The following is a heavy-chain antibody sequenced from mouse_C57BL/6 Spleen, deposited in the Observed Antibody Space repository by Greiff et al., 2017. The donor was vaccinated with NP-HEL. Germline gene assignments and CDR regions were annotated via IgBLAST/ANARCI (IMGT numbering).Heavy chain of an antibody. CDR1: GFSLTSYA. V-gene: IGHV2-9-1*01. CDR2: IWTGGGT. D-gene: IGHD3-2*02. CDR3: ARNGVDSSGYVGFAY. J-gene: IGHJ3*01. Sequence: VKLQESGPGLVAPSQSLSITCTVSGFSLTSYAISWVRQPPGKGLEWLGVIWTGGGTNYNSALKSRLSISKDNSKSQVFLKMNSLQTDDTARYYCARNGVDSSGYVGFAYWGQGTLVTVSA.